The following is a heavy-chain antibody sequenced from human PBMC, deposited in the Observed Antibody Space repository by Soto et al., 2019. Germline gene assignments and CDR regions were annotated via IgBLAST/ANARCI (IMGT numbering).Heavy chain of an antibody. V-gene: IGHV4-39*01. CDR3: ARHNGPLYVGYYYDMDV. Sequence: SETLSLTCAVSGGSISSGGYSWSWIRQPPGKGLEWIGEINHSGSTNYNPSLKSRVTISVDTSKNQFSLKLSSVTAADTAVYYCARHNGPLYVGYYYDMDVWGQGTTVT. D-gene: IGHD3-16*01. J-gene: IGHJ6*02. CDR2: INHSGST. CDR1: GGSISSGGYS.